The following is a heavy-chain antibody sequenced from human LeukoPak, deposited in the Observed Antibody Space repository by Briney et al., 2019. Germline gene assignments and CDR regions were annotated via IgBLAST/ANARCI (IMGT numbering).Heavy chain of an antibody. CDR3: ASEGGYYFFNY. CDR2: INPNSGGT. J-gene: IGHJ4*02. V-gene: IGHV1-2*02. CDR1: AYTFTGYY. D-gene: IGHD3-22*01. Sequence: ASVKVSCRASAYTFTGYYMRWVRQAPGQGGEGMGWINPNSGGTNYAQTFQGRVTITRDSAISTAYMELSRLRSDDTAVYYCASEGGYYFFNYWGQGTLVTVSS.